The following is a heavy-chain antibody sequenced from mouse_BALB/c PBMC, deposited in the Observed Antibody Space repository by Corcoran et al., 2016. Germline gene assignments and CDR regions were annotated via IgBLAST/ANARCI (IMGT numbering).Heavy chain of an antibody. CDR2: INPYNDGT. CDR3: ARNYRYEYYYAMDY. Sequence: EVQLQQSGPELVKPGASVKMSCKASGYTFTSYVMHWVKQKPGQGLEWIGYINPYNDGTKYNEKFKGKATLTSDKSSSTAYMELSSLTSEDSAVYYCARNYRYEYYYAMDYWGQGTSVTVSS. J-gene: IGHJ4*01. V-gene: IGHV1S136*01. D-gene: IGHD2-14*01. CDR1: GYTFTSYV.